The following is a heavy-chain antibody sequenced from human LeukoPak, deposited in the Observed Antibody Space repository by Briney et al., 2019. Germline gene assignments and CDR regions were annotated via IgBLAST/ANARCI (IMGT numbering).Heavy chain of an antibody. V-gene: IGHV4-4*07. CDR1: GASVSDYY. J-gene: IGHJ3*02. CDR2: IYTSGST. Sequence: SETLSLTCTVSGASVSDYYWSWIRQPAGKGLEWIGRIYTSGSTNYNPSLKSRVTMSVDTSKNQFSLKLSSVTAADTAVYYCARVIAVGAFDIWGQGTMVTVSS. D-gene: IGHD6-19*01. CDR3: ARVIAVGAFDI.